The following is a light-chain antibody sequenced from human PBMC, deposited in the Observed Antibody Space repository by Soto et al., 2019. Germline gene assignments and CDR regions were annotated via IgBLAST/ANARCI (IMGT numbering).Light chain of an antibody. J-gene: IGKJ2*01. V-gene: IGKV1-5*03. CDR3: QRYNDYQYV. CDR2: KAI. CDR1: QSIDTW. Sequence: DIRMTQSPSTLSASVGDRVSITGRASQSIDTWLAWYQQKPGKAPKLLIHKAIILQSGVPSRFSGSASGTEFSLTFSTLHPDDFATYYCQRYNDYQYVFGQGTKL.